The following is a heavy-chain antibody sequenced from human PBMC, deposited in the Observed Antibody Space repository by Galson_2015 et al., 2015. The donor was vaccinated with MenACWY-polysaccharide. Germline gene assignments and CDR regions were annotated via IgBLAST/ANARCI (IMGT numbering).Heavy chain of an antibody. J-gene: IGHJ4*02. CDR1: GGSISSYY. CDR2: IYYSGST. D-gene: IGHD3-22*01. V-gene: IGHV4-59*01. Sequence: ETLSLTCTVSGGSISSYYWSWIRQPPGKGLEWIGYIYYSGSTNYNPSLKSRVTISVDTSKNQFSLKLSSVTAADTAVYYCASGYPLPFDYWGQGTLVTVSS. CDR3: ASGYPLPFDY.